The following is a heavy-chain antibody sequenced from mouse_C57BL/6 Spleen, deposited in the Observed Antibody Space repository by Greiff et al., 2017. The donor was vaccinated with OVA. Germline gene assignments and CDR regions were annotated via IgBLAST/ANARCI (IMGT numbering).Heavy chain of an antibody. CDR1: GYSFTGYY. V-gene: IGHV1-42*01. CDR3: ARHGITTVVFDY. J-gene: IGHJ2*01. CDR2: INPSTGGT. Sequence: EVKLVESGPELVKPGASVKISCKASGYSFTGYYMNWVKQSPEKSLEWIGEINPSTGGTTYNQKFKAKATLTVDKSSSTAYMQLKSLTSEDSAVYYCARHGITTVVFDYWGQGTTLTVSS. D-gene: IGHD1-1*01.